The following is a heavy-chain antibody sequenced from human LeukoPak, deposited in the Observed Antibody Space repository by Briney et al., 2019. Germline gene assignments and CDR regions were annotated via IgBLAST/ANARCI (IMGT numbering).Heavy chain of an antibody. Sequence: SETLSLTCAVYGGSFSGYYWSWIRQPPGKGLEWIGEINHSGSTTYNPSLKSRVIIAVDTSKNQFSLKLTSVTAADTAVYYCARQTGSGLFILPGGQGTLVTVSS. D-gene: IGHD3/OR15-3a*01. CDR2: INHSGST. CDR3: ARQTGSGLFILP. J-gene: IGHJ4*02. CDR1: GGSFSGYY. V-gene: IGHV4-34*01.